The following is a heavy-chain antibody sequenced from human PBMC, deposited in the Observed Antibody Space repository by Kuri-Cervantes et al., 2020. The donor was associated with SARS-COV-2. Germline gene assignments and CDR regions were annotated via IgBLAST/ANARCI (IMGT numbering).Heavy chain of an antibody. V-gene: IGHV3-21*01. CDR2: ISSSSSYI. CDR3: AKEPPGGDTDV. Sequence: GESLKISCAASGFTFSSYSMSWVRQAPGKGLEWVSTISSSSSYIYYTDSVKGRFTISRDTAKNSLYLEMNSLTAEDTAVYYCAKEPPGGDTDVWGKGTTVTVSS. CDR1: GFTFSSYS. J-gene: IGHJ6*03. D-gene: IGHD3-10*01.